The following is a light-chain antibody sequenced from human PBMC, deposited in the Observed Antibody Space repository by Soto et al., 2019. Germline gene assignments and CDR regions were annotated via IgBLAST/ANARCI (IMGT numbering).Light chain of an antibody. J-gene: IGKJ4*01. CDR2: GAS. CDR1: QSVSSSY. V-gene: IGKV3-20*01. Sequence: EIVLTHSPGTLSLSPWERATLSCRASQSVSSSYLAWYQQKPGQAPRLLIYGASSRATGIPDRFSGSGSGTDFTLTISSLQPEDFATYSCQQTYRTPLTFGGGTKVDIK. CDR3: QQTYRTPLT.